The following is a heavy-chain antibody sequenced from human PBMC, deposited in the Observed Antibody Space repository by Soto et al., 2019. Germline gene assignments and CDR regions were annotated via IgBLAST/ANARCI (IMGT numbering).Heavy chain of an antibody. D-gene: IGHD2-2*01. CDR1: GFTFSNYG. CDR3: ARMGLVVPAASYYYNGMDV. CDR2: ISGRGSST. J-gene: IGHJ6*02. Sequence: EVQLLESGGGLVQPGGSLRLSCAASGFTFSNYGMSWVRQAPGKGLEWVSVISGRGSSTYYADSVKGRFTISRDNSKNTLYLQLNSLRAEDTAVHYCARMGLVVPAASYYYNGMDVWGQGTTVTVSS. V-gene: IGHV3-23*01.